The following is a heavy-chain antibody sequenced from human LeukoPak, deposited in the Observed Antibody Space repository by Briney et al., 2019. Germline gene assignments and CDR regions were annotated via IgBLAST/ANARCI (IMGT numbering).Heavy chain of an antibody. Sequence: GASVKVSCKTSGYTFTNYDINWVRQATGQGLEWMGWTTPNTGNTGYAQKLQGRVTMTRDTSITTAYMELSSLRSEDTAIYYCTRGDYWGQGTLVIVSS. D-gene: IGHD1-26*01. CDR2: TTPNTGNT. V-gene: IGHV1-8*01. CDR1: GYTFTNYD. CDR3: TRGDY. J-gene: IGHJ4*02.